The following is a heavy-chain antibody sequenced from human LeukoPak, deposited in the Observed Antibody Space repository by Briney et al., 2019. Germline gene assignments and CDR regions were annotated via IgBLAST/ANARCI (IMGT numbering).Heavy chain of an antibody. CDR1: GGSFSGYY. CDR2: INHSGST. D-gene: IGHD2-2*01. J-gene: IGHJ6*03. Sequence: PSETLSLTCAVYGGSFSGYYWSWIRQPPGKGLEWIGEINHSGSTNYNPSLKSRVTISVDTSKNQFSLKLSSVTAADTAVYYCARAVGPAAIKRSGYMDVWGKGTTVTVSS. CDR3: ARAVGPAAIKRSGYMDV. V-gene: IGHV4-34*01.